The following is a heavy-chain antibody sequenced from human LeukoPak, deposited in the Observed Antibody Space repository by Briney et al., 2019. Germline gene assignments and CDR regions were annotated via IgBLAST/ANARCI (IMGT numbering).Heavy chain of an antibody. J-gene: IGHJ6*02. CDR1: GYTFISYH. Sequence: SVNVSCKACGYTFISYHINWVRQPTGQGLDWMGWMNPNSGNTGYAQKFQGRVTMTRNNSISTAYMELSSLRSEDTAVYYCARGAPYYYGMDVWGQGTTVTVSS. CDR3: ARGAPYYYGMDV. V-gene: IGHV1-8*01. CDR2: MNPNSGNT.